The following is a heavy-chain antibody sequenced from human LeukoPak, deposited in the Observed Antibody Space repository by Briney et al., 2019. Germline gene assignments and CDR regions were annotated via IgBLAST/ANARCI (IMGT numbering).Heavy chain of an antibody. CDR1: GGTFSSYA. D-gene: IGHD3-22*01. V-gene: IGHV1-69*05. Sequence: SVKVSCKASGGTFSSYAISWVRQAPGQGLECMGRIIPICGTANYAQKFQGRATITTDESTSTAYMELSSLRSEDTAVYYCARDRTVGYYDSSGYLHYWGQGTLVTVSS. CDR2: IIPICGTA. J-gene: IGHJ4*02. CDR3: ARDRTVGYYDSSGYLHY.